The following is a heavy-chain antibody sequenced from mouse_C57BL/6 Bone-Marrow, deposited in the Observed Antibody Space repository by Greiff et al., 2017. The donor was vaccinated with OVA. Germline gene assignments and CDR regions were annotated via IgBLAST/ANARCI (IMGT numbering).Heavy chain of an antibody. J-gene: IGHJ2*01. V-gene: IGHV1-82*01. D-gene: IGHD2-1*01. CDR1: GYAFSSSW. Sequence: QVQLQQSGPELVKPGASVKISCKASGYAFSSSWMNWVKQRPGKGLEWIGRIYPGDGDTNYNGKVKGKATLTADKSSSTAYMQLSSLTSEDSAVYFCARSYYGNYVDYWGQGTTLTVSS. CDR3: ARSYYGNYVDY. CDR2: IYPGDGDT.